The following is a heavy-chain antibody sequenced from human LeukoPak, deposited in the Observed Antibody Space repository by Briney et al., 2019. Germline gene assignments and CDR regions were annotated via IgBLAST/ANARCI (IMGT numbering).Heavy chain of an antibody. J-gene: IGHJ4*02. CDR3: AREVVTMVRGVSGPFDY. D-gene: IGHD3-10*01. V-gene: IGHV1-2*02. Sequence: ASVKVSCKASGYTFTGYYMHWVRQAPGQGLEWMGWINPNSGGTNYAQKFQGRVTMTRDTSISTAYMELSRLRSDDTAVYYCAREVVTMVRGVSGPFDYWGQGTLVTVSP. CDR2: INPNSGGT. CDR1: GYTFTGYY.